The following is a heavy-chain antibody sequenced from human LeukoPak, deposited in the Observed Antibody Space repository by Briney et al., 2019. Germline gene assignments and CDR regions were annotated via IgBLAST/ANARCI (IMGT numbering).Heavy chain of an antibody. J-gene: IGHJ4*02. V-gene: IGHV3-48*02. CDR2: ISSIDSTT. CDR1: GLTFSGFH. Sequence: GGSLRLSCSTSGLTFSGFHMNWPRQAPGMGLEHVAWISSIDSTTYYAYSVVGRFTISRDNDKDLLYLQMDSLREDDTAVYYCARDPHAGIFDSWGQGTLVTVSS. CDR3: ARDPHAGIFDS.